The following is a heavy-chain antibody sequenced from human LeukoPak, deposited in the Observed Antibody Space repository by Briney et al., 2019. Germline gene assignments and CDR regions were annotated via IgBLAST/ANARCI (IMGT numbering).Heavy chain of an antibody. CDR3: ASSGIYGDYYPYFDY. CDR1: GGSISSGGYY. V-gene: IGHV4-31*03. Sequence: PSQTLSLTCTVCGGSISSGGYYWSWIRQHPGKGLEWIGYIYYSGSTYYNPSLKSRVTISVDTSKNQFSLKLSSVTAADTAVYYCASSGIYGDYYPYFDYWGQGTLVTVSS. J-gene: IGHJ4*02. D-gene: IGHD4-17*01. CDR2: IYYSGST.